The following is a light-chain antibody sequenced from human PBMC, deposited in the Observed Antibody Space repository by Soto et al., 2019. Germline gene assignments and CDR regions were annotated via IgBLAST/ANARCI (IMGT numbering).Light chain of an antibody. CDR3: QQYGSSSPVT. CDR2: GAS. CDR1: QSVSSSY. Sequence: EIVLTQSPGTLSLSPGERATLSCRASQSVSSSYLAWYQQKPGPAPRLLIYGASSRATGIPDRFSGSGSGTDFTLTISRLEPEDFAVYYCQQYGSSSPVTFGQGTRLEIK. J-gene: IGKJ5*01. V-gene: IGKV3-20*01.